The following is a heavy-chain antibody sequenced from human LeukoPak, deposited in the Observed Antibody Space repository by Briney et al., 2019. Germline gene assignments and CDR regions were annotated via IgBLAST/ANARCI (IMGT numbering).Heavy chain of an antibody. CDR2: IKEDGSEK. CDR3: ARQRGFLSAYIDL. Sequence: GGSLRLSCAASGFTFSSYWMSWVRQAPGKGLEWVANIKEDGSEKYCVDSVKGRFTISRDNAKNSLYLQMDSLRAEDTAMYYCARQRGFLSAYIDLWGRGTPVTVSP. V-gene: IGHV3-7*01. D-gene: IGHD3-3*01. J-gene: IGHJ5*02. CDR1: GFTFSSYW.